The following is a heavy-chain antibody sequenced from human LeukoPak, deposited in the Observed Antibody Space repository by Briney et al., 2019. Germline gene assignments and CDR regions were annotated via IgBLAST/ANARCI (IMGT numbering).Heavy chain of an antibody. CDR2: IYYSGST. CDR1: GGSISSYY. D-gene: IGHD6-19*01. Sequence: PSETLSLTCTVSGGSISSYYWSWIRQPPGKGLEWIGYIYYSGSTNYNPSLKSRVTISVDTSKNQFSLKLSSVTAADTAVYYCARSDSRWYEYWGQGTLVTVSS. CDR3: ARSDSRWYEY. J-gene: IGHJ4*02. V-gene: IGHV4-59*01.